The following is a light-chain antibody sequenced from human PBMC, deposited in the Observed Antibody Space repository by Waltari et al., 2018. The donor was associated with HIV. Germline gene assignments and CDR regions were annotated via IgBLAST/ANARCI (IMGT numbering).Light chain of an antibody. Sequence: QSFLTQPPSASGTPGQTVTISCSGSSSNIENDNVYWYQQLPGMTPKLLIYKNFLRPSGVPDRFAASKSGTSASLTISGLRSADEAGYYCVGGDSSLSAYVFGAGTKVAVL. J-gene: IGLJ1*01. V-gene: IGLV1-47*01. CDR3: VGGDSSLSAYV. CDR2: KNF. CDR1: SSNIENDN.